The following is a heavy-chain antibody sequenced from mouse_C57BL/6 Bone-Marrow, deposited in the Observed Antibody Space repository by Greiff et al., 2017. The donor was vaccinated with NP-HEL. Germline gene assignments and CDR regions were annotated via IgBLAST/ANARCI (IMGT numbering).Heavy chain of an antibody. Sequence: QVQLQQPGAELVKPGASVKLSCKASGYTFTSYWMHWVKQRPGQGLEWIGMIHPNSGSTNYNEKFKSKATLTVDKSSSTAYMQLSSLTSEDSAVYYCASAVRLRRAWFAYWCQGTLVTVSA. CDR2: IHPNSGST. J-gene: IGHJ3*01. V-gene: IGHV1-64*01. CDR1: GYTFTSYW. CDR3: ASAVRLRRAWFAY. D-gene: IGHD2-2*01.